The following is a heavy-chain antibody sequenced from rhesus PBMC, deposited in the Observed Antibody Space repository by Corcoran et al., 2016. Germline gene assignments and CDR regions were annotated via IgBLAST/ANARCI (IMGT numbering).Heavy chain of an antibody. V-gene: IGHV3-54*02. CDR2: ISSDGSKK. CDR1: GFTFSSYG. CDR3: TNFDY. Sequence: EVQLVESGGGLVQPGGSLRLSYAASGFTFSSYGMHWVRQAPGKEREWVAVISSDGSKKDYPDSVKDRFTISRDNSKKMLYLQMNNLKLEDTAVYYPTNFDYWGQGALVTVSS. J-gene: IGHJ4*01.